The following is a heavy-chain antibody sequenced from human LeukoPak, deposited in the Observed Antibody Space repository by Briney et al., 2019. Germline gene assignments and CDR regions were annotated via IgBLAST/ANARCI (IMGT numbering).Heavy chain of an antibody. D-gene: IGHD4-11*01. CDR2: ISSTGNTI. CDR3: AREAMMTTAFSWFDP. J-gene: IGHJ5*01. V-gene: IGHV3-48*02. Sequence: GGSLRLSCAASGLTFSNYKMTWVRQAPGKGLEWLSYISSTGNTIYYTDSVKGRFTVSRDNAKSSLYLQMNGLRDEDTGVYYCAREAMMTTAFSWFDPWGQGTLVTVSS. CDR1: GLTFSNYK.